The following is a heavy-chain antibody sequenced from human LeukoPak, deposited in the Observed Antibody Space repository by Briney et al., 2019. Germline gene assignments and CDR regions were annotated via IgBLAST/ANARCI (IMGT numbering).Heavy chain of an antibody. Sequence: GRSLRLSCAASGFTFDDYAMHWVRQAPGKGLGWVSGISWNSGSIGYADSVKGRFTISRDNAKNSLYLQMNSLRAEDTALYYCAKDTGYYYDSSNYWVWGQGTLVTVSS. CDR2: ISWNSGSI. D-gene: IGHD3-22*01. V-gene: IGHV3-9*01. CDR3: AKDTGYYYDSSNYWV. J-gene: IGHJ4*02. CDR1: GFTFDDYA.